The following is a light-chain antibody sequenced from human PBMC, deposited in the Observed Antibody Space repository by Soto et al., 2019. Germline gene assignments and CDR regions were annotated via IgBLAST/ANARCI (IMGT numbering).Light chain of an antibody. CDR3: QHDNSESAA. CDR2: KAS. CDR1: QTISSW. Sequence: DIQMTQSPSTLSGSVGDRVTITCRASQTISSWLAWYQQKPGKAPKLLIYKASTLKSGVPSRFSGSGSGTEFTLTISRMQPDDFATYYCQHDNSESAAFGQGNKVELK. J-gene: IGKJ1*01. V-gene: IGKV1-5*03.